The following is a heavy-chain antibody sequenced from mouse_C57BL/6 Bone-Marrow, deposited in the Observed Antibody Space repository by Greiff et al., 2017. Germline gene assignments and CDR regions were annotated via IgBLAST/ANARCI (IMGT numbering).Heavy chain of an antibody. J-gene: IGHJ2*01. CDR3: ARAGKAPMTTPYN. CDR1: GYTFTSYW. Sequence: QVQLQQPGAELVKPGASVKLSCKASGYTFTSYWMHWVKQRPGRGLEWIGRIDPNSGGTKYNEKFKSKATLTGDKPSSTAYMQLSSLASEDAAVYYGARAGKAPMTTPYNWGQGTTLTVSS. D-gene: IGHD1-2*01. CDR2: IDPNSGGT. V-gene: IGHV1-72*01.